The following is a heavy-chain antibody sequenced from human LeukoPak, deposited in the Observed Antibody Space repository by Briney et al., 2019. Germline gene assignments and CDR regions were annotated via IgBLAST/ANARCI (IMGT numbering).Heavy chain of an antibody. V-gene: IGHV3-23*01. J-gene: IGHJ4*02. CDR1: GFTFSSYA. CDR3: AKDQPDSMIVVDQGGYFDY. D-gene: IGHD3-22*01. Sequence: GGSLRLSCAASGFTFSSYAMSCVRQAPGKGLGWVSAISGSGGSTYYADSVKGRFTISRDNSKNTLYLQMNSLRAEDTAVYYCAKDQPDSMIVVDQGGYFDYWGQGTLVTVSS. CDR2: ISGSGGST.